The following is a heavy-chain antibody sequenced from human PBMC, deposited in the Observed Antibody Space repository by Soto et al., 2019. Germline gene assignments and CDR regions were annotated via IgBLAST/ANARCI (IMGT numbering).Heavy chain of an antibody. D-gene: IGHD2-21*02. J-gene: IGHJ4*02. CDR1: GGSISSGGYY. CDR3: ARTWVVTAISHYDY. CDR2: IYYSGST. V-gene: IGHV4-31*03. Sequence: TLSLTCTVSGGSISSGGYYWSWIRQHPGKGLEWIGYIYYSGSTYYNPSLKSRVTISVDTSKNQFSLKLSSVTAADTAVYYCARTWVVTAISHYDYWGQGTLVTVSS.